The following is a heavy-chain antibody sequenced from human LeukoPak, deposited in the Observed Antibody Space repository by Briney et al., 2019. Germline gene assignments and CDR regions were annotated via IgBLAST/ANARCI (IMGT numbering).Heavy chain of an antibody. Sequence: PGGSLRLSCAASGITFSGYAMHWVRQAPGKGLEWVSVIYSGGSTYYADSVKGRFTISRDNSKNTLYLQMNSLRAEDTAVYYCARSDISGYGGNSHYWYFDLWGRGTLVTVSS. CDR3: ARSDISGYGGNSHYWYFDL. V-gene: IGHV3-53*01. CDR2: IYSGGST. J-gene: IGHJ2*01. D-gene: IGHD4-23*01. CDR1: GITFSGYA.